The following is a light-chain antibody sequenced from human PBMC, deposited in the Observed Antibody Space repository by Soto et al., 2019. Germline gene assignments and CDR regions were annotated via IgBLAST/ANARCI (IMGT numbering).Light chain of an antibody. Sequence: QSALTQPPSASGSPGQSVTISCTGTSSDVGGYNYVSWYQQHPGKAPKLMIYEVSKRPSGVPDRFSGSNSGNTASLTVSGLQAEEEADYYCSSYAGSNNLVFGGGTKLTVL. CDR2: EVS. CDR1: SSDVGGYNY. V-gene: IGLV2-8*01. CDR3: SSYAGSNNLV. J-gene: IGLJ2*01.